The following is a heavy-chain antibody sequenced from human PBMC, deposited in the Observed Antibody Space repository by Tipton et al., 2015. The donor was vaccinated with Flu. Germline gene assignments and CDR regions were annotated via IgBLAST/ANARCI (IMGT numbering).Heavy chain of an antibody. J-gene: IGHJ5*02. CDR2: IIPMFGAA. Sequence: QLVQSGAEVKKPGSSVKVSRKTSADTLKNYTISWVRQAPGQGLEWMGRIIPMFGAASYAQKFQGRVTITADELTATAYMELSSLRSDDTALYYCARDAVGSPNWFDPWGQGTRVTVSS. CDR1: ADTLKNYT. V-gene: IGHV1-69*15. D-gene: IGHD6-19*01. CDR3: ARDAVGSPNWFDP.